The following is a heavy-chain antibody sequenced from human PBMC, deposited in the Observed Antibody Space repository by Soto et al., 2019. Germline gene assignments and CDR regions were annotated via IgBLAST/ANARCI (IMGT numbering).Heavy chain of an antibody. CDR1: GFTFGTYT. D-gene: IGHD1-26*01. J-gene: IGHJ4*02. V-gene: IGHV3-21*01. Sequence: PGGSLRLSCAASGFTFGTYTFNWVRQAPGKGPEWVASIGTTSSFIYYADSVRGRFTISRDNARDSLYLRMSSLRAEDTAVYYCVREDGKVGTNSAFDYWGLGALVTVSS. CDR3: VREDGKVGTNSAFDY. CDR2: IGTTSSFI.